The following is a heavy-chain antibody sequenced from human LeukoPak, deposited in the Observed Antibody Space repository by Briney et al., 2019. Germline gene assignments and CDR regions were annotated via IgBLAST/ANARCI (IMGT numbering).Heavy chain of an antibody. Sequence: GGSLRLSCAASGFTFISYGMHWVRPAPAKGLEWVAVIWYDGSNKYYADSVKGRFTIFRDNSNNTLYLQMNSLRAEDTAVYYCARDLSETYGSGSSYGYWGPGILVTVSS. CDR3: ARDLSETYGSGSSYGY. V-gene: IGHV3-33*01. CDR1: GFTFISYG. J-gene: IGHJ4*02. D-gene: IGHD3-10*01. CDR2: IWYDGSNK.